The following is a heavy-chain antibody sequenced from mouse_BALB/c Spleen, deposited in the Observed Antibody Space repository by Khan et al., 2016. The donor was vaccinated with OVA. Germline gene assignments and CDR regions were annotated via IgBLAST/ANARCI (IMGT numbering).Heavy chain of an antibody. CDR1: GISITSGNYR. CDR3: ARDYGSLYWYFDV. D-gene: IGHD1-1*01. Sequence: EVQLQESGPGLVKPSQTVSLTCTVTGISITSGNYRWSWIRQFPGNKLEWIGNIYYSGTVTYNPSLTSRTTITRDTSNNQFFLEMNSLTAEDTATYYCARDYGSLYWYFDVWGAGTTVTVSS. V-gene: IGHV3-5*02. CDR2: IYYSGTV. J-gene: IGHJ1*01.